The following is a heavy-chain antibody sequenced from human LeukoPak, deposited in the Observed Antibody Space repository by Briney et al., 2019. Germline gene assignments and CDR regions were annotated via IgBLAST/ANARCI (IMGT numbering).Heavy chain of an antibody. Sequence: ASVKVSCKASGYTFTSYDINWVRQATGQGLEWMGWMNPNSGNTGYAQKFQGRVTMTRNTSISTAYMELSSLRSEDTAVYYCARGRRYGRGYDYECWGQGTLVTVSS. D-gene: IGHD5-12*01. J-gene: IGHJ4*02. V-gene: IGHV1-8*01. CDR3: ARGRRYGRGYDYEC. CDR2: MNPNSGNT. CDR1: GYTFTSYD.